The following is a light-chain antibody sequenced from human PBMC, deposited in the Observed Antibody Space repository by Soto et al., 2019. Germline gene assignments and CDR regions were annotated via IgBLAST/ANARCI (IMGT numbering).Light chain of an antibody. J-gene: IGKJ1*01. CDR2: DAS. Sequence: EIVLTQSPATLSLSPGERATLSCRASQSISSYLAWYQQKPGQAPRLLIYDASNRATGIPARFSGSGSGTDFTLTISSLQPEDSATYYCQQSYSAPWTFGQGTKVQVK. V-gene: IGKV3-11*01. CDR3: QQSYSAPWT. CDR1: QSISSY.